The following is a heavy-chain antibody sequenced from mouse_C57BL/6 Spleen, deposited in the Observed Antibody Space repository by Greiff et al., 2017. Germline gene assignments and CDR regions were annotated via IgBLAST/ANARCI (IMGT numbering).Heavy chain of an antibody. Sequence: QVQLQQSGAELVRPGASVTLSCKASGYTFTDYEMHWVKQTPVHGLAWIGAIDPETGGTAYNQKFKGKAILTADKSSSTAYMELRSLTSEDSAVYYCNVFYYSNYGWYFDVWGTGTTVTVSS. V-gene: IGHV1-15*01. J-gene: IGHJ1*03. D-gene: IGHD2-5*01. CDR3: NVFYYSNYGWYFDV. CDR2: IDPETGGT. CDR1: GYTFTDYE.